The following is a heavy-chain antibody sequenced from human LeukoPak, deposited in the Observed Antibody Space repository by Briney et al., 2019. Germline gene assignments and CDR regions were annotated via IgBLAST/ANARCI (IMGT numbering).Heavy chain of an antibody. CDR3: AKGLARIGTNDILTGYYLYYYYGMDV. J-gene: IGHJ6*02. Sequence: GTSLRLSCVVFGFTLIKYDIHWGRQAPGKGLEGVAYDGENTYYADSVKGRFTISRDNSKNTLYLQMNSLRAEDTAVYYCAKGLARIGTNDILTGYYLYYYYGMDVWGQGTTVTVSS. CDR2: YDGENT. D-gene: IGHD3-9*01. CDR1: GFTLIKYD. V-gene: IGHV3-30*04.